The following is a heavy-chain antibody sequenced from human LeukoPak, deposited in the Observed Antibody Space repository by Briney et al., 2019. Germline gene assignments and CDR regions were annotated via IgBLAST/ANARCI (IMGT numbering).Heavy chain of an antibody. V-gene: IGHV4-39*01. D-gene: IGHD2-2*01. CDR2: IYYSGST. Sequence: SETLSLTCTVSGGSISSSSYYWGWIRQPPGKGLEWIGSIYYSGSTYYNPSLKGRVTISVDTSKNQFSLKLSSVTAADTAVYYCARRDIVVVPAPLYYFDYWGQGTLVTVSS. CDR1: GGSISSSSYY. CDR3: ARRDIVVVPAPLYYFDY. J-gene: IGHJ4*02.